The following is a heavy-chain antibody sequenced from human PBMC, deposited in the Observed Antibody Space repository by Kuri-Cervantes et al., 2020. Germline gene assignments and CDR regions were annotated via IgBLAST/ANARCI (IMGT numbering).Heavy chain of an antibody. CDR2: IGRDGNEK. D-gene: IGHD3-10*01. V-gene: IGHV3-7*01. CDR1: GFTFSNYW. J-gene: IGHJ4*02. Sequence: GESLKISCLASGFTFSNYWMSWARLTPGKGLEWVANIGRDGNEKFYVDSVKGRFTISRDNAKNSLYLHMNSLRAEDTAVYYCARELGRGVISPYLDYWGQGTLVTVSS. CDR3: ARELGRGVISPYLDY.